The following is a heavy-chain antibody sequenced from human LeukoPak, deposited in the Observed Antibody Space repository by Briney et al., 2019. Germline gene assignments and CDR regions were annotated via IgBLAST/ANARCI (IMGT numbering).Heavy chain of an antibody. Sequence: SETLSLTCTVSGGSISSYYWSWIRQPPGKGLEWIGYTYYSGSTNYNPSLKSRVTISVDTSKNQFSLKLSSVTAADTAVYYCARDRRAYGGNSGPFDYWGQGTLVTVSS. D-gene: IGHD4-23*01. CDR1: GGSISSYY. CDR3: ARDRRAYGGNSGPFDY. J-gene: IGHJ4*02. V-gene: IGHV4-59*01. CDR2: TYYSGST.